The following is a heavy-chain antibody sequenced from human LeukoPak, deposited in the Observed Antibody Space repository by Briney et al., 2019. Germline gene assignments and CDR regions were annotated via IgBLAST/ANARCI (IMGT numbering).Heavy chain of an antibody. CDR1: GFTFSSYG. Sequence: GGSLRLSCAASGFTFSSYGMHWVRQAPGKGLEWVAFIRYDGSNEYYADSVKGRFTISRDNSKNTLYLQMNSLRAEDTAVYYCARGNYYGSGSYGYYFDYWGQGTLVTVSS. CDR3: ARGNYYGSGSYGYYFDY. V-gene: IGHV3-30*02. CDR2: IRYDGSNE. D-gene: IGHD3-10*01. J-gene: IGHJ4*02.